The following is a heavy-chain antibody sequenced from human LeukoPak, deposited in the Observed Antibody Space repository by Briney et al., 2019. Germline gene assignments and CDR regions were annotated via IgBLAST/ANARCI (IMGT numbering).Heavy chain of an antibody. V-gene: IGHV4-59*01. J-gene: IGHJ1*01. CDR1: GGSISSYY. D-gene: IGHD6-19*01. CDR2: IYYSGST. CDR3: ARDGYSSGWNLEYFQH. Sequence: SETLSLTCTVSGGSISSYYWSWIRQPPGKGLEWIGYIYYSGSTNYNPSLKSRVTISVDTSKNQFSLKLSSVTAADTAVYYCARDGYSSGWNLEYFQHSGQGTLVTVSS.